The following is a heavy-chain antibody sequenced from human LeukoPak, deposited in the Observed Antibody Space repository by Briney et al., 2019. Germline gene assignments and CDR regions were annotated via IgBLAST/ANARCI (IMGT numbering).Heavy chain of an antibody. V-gene: IGHV4-4*02. CDR1: GGSISSGHW. J-gene: IGHJ4*02. CDR3: ARAPHFFDTSGSRYYFDY. D-gene: IGHD3-22*01. Sequence: SGTLSLTCAVSGGSISSGHWWSWVRQSPGKGLEWIGEIYHSGTTNYNPSLKSRVTLSVDKSKNQFSLNLSSVTAADTAVYYCARAPHFFDTSGSRYYFDYWGQGALVTVSS. CDR2: IYHSGTT.